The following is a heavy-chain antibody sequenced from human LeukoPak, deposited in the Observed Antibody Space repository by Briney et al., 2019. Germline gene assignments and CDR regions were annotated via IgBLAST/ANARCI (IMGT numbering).Heavy chain of an antibody. Sequence: PSETLSLTCTVSVGSISSSDPYWGWIRQPPGKRLEWIGSIYYSGNTYYNPSLKSRVTISVGTSKNQFSLKLTSVTATDTALYYCARHRRGYGFDYWGQGTLVTVSP. J-gene: IGHJ4*02. CDR1: VGSISSSDPY. D-gene: IGHD5-18*01. CDR3: ARHRRGYGFDY. V-gene: IGHV4-39*01. CDR2: IYYSGNT.